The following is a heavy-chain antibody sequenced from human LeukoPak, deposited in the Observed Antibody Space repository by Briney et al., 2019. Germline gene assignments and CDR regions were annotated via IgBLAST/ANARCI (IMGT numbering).Heavy chain of an antibody. CDR2: VGGGGATT. V-gene: IGHV3-23*01. Sequence: GGSLRLSCAASGFTFSSYGMSWIRQAPGQGLEWVSAVGGGGATTCYADSVKGRFTISRDNSKNTLYLQMNALRAEDTAVYYCAKAGPYYFDYWGQGILVTVSS. CDR3: AKAGPYYFDY. J-gene: IGHJ4*02. CDR1: GFTFSSYG.